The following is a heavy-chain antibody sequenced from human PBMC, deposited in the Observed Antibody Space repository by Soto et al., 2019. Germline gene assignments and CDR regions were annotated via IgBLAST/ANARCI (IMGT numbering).Heavy chain of an antibody. CDR3: ARTAYGYCSSTSCYAGYYYYYGMDV. J-gene: IGHJ6*02. D-gene: IGHD2-2*01. CDR1: GGTFSSYA. Sequence: QVQLVQSGAEVKKPGSSVKVSCKASGGTFSSYAISWVRQAPGQGLEWMGGIIPIFGTANYAQKFQGRVTITADESTSTAYMELSSLRSEDTALYYCARTAYGYCSSTSCYAGYYYYYGMDVWGQGTTVTVSS. CDR2: IIPIFGTA. V-gene: IGHV1-69*01.